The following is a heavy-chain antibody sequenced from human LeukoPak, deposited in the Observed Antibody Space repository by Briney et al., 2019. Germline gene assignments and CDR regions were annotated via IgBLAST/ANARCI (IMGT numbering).Heavy chain of an antibody. CDR3: ARDRSVSSWYLDYFDY. Sequence: GGSLRLSCAASGFTFSSYSMNWVRQAPGKGLEWVSSISSSSSYIYYADSVKGRFTISRDNAKHSLYLQMNSLRAEDTAVYYCARDRSVSSWYLDYFDYWGQGTLVTVSS. CDR2: ISSSSSYI. D-gene: IGHD6-13*01. CDR1: GFTFSSYS. V-gene: IGHV3-21*01. J-gene: IGHJ4*02.